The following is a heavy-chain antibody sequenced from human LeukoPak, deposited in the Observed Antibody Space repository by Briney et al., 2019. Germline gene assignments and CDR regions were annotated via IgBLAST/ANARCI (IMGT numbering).Heavy chain of an antibody. D-gene: IGHD2-15*01. CDR2: IYYSGST. Sequence: SETLSLTCTVSGGSISSYYWSWIRQPPGKGLEWMGYIYYSGSTNYNPSLKSRVTISVDTSKNQFSLKLSSVTAADTAVYYCARLKVAATPDFDYWGQGTLVTVSS. CDR1: GGSISSYY. J-gene: IGHJ4*02. CDR3: ARLKVAATPDFDY. V-gene: IGHV4-59*08.